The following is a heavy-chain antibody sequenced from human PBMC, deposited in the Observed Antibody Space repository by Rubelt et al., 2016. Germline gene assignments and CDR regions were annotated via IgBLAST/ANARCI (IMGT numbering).Heavy chain of an antibody. CDR2: IIYSGGST. J-gene: IGHJ6*02. D-gene: IGHD6-13*01. CDR1: GFTFTNYA. Sequence: EVQLLESGGGLVQPGGSLRLSCAASGFTFTNYAMTWVRQAPGKGLDWVSIIYSGGSTYYADSVKGRFTLSRDNSKNTLYLQMNSLRAEDTAVYYCATNSAGVHGMDVWGQGTTVTVSS. V-gene: IGHV3-23*03. CDR3: ATNSAGVHGMDV.